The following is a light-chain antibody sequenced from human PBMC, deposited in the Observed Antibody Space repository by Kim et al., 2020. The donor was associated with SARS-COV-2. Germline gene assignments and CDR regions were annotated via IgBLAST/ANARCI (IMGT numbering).Light chain of an antibody. CDR2: WAS. V-gene: IGKV1D-12*01. J-gene: IGKJ4*01. Sequence: AFVGDRVTISCRASQGVNNYLAWYQRKPGQAPKLLIYWASTLQTGVPSRFTGSGSGTDFTLTISSLQPEDSATYYCQQANSFPPTFGGGTKVDIK. CDR3: QQANSFPPT. CDR1: QGVNNY.